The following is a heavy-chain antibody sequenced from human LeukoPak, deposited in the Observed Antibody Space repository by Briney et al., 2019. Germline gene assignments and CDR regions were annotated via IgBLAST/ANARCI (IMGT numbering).Heavy chain of an antibody. CDR2: INSDGSST. CDR3: AELGITMIGGV. CDR1: GFTFSSYW. V-gene: IGHV3-74*01. Sequence: PGGSLRLSCAASGFTFSSYWMHWVRQAPGKGLVWVSRINSDGSSTRYADSVKGRFIISRDNVKNTLYLQMNSLRAEDTAVYYCAELGITMIGGVWGKGTTVTISS. D-gene: IGHD3-10*02. J-gene: IGHJ6*04.